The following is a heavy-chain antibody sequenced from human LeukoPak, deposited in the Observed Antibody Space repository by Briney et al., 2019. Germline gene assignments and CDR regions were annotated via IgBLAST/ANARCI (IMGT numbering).Heavy chain of an antibody. CDR1: GFTFSSYW. V-gene: IGHV3-7*03. D-gene: IGHD3-10*01. J-gene: IGHJ6*02. CDR3: ARFSRGSSLNYYYGMDV. CDR2: IKQDGSEK. Sequence: GGSLRLSCAASGFTFSSYWMSWVRQAPGKGLEWVANIKQDGSEKYYVDSVKGRFTISRDNAKNSLYLQMNSLRAEDTAVYYCARFSRGSSLNYYYGMDVWGQGTTVTVSS.